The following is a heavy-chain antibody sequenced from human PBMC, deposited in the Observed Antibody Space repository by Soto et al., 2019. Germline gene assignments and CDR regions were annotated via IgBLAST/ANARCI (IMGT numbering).Heavy chain of an antibody. Sequence: PGESLKISCKGSGYSFTSYWIGWVRQMPGKGLEWMGIIYPGDSDTRYSPSFQGQVTISADKSISTAYLQWSSLKASDTAMYYCAGGYDILTGYHAFDIWGQGTMVTVSS. CDR1: GYSFTSYW. D-gene: IGHD3-9*01. CDR2: IYPGDSDT. J-gene: IGHJ3*02. V-gene: IGHV5-51*01. CDR3: AGGYDILTGYHAFDI.